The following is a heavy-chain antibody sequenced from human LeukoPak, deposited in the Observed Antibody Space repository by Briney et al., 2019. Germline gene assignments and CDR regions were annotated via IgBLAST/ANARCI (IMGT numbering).Heavy chain of an antibody. CDR1: GFTFSSYA. Sequence: PGGSLRLSCAASGFTFSSYAMSWVRQAPGKGLEWVSAISGSGGSTYYADSVKGRFTISRDNSKNTLYLQMNSLRAEDTAVYYCACAEYYDFWSGYYQWGQGTLVTVSP. D-gene: IGHD3-3*01. CDR2: ISGSGGST. CDR3: ACAEYYDFWSGYYQ. J-gene: IGHJ4*02. V-gene: IGHV3-23*01.